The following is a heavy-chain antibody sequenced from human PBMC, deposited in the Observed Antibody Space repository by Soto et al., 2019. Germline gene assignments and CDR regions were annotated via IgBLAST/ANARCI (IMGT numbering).Heavy chain of an antibody. V-gene: IGHV3-23*01. D-gene: IGHD3-9*01. CDR1: GVMFSNYA. J-gene: IGHJ4*02. CDR2: VGGNGLDT. Sequence: EVQLLESGGGLVQPGGSLRLSCAASGVMFSNYAMNWVRQAPGKGLEWVTAVGGNGLDTYYADSVKGRFTSSRDNSKNTLYLKINSLTAEDTAVYYCAGRTGYPFVYWGQGTLVTVSS. CDR3: AGRTGYPFVY.